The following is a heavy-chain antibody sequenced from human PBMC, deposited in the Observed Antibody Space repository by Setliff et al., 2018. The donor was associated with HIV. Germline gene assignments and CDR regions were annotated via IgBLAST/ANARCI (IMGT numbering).Heavy chain of an antibody. CDR2: IYTGGST. V-gene: IGHV4-61*05. CDR3: ARVGGKGYSNFLDS. D-gene: IGHD6-19*01. Sequence: SETLSLTCSVSGGSISGSSYYWGWIRQPPGKGLEWIGYIYTGGSTRYNPSLKSRVTISVDRSKNQFSLKLSSVTAADTAIYYCARVGGKGYSNFLDSWGQGLLVTVSS. CDR1: GGSISGSSYY. J-gene: IGHJ4*02.